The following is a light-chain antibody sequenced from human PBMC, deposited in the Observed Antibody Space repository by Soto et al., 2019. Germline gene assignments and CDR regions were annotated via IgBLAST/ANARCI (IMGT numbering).Light chain of an antibody. CDR3: QQFNSYPLALT. CDR1: QGISSA. J-gene: IGKJ4*01. CDR2: DAS. Sequence: AIQLTQSPSSLSASVGDRVTITCRASQGISSALAWYQQKPGKAPKLLIYDASSLESGVPSRFSGSGSGTDFTLTISSLQPEDFATYYCQQFNSYPLALTFGGGTKVDIK. V-gene: IGKV1-13*02.